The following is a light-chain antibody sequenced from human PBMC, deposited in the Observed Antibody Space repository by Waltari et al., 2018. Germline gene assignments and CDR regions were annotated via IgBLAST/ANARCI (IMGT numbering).Light chain of an antibody. Sequence: ETVLTQSPGTLSLSPGERATLSCRASPSVSSRSLAWDRQKPGQAPRPLFSSASSRATGIPDRFSGRGSGTDFTLTISRLEPEDFAVYYCQQYGSSHETFGQGTKVEIK. J-gene: IGKJ1*01. CDR2: SAS. V-gene: IGKV3-20*01. CDR1: PSVSSRS. CDR3: QQYGSSHET.